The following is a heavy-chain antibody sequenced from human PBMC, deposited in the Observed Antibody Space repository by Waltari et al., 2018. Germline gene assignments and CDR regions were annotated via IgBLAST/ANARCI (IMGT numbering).Heavy chain of an antibody. CDR2: IIPILGIA. J-gene: IGHJ4*02. D-gene: IGHD3-10*01. CDR3: ARHWNKYYYGSGSYYGY. CDR1: GGTFSSYT. Sequence: QVQLVQSGAEVKKPGSSVKVSCKASGGTFSSYTISWVRQAPGQGLEWMGRIIPILGIANYAQKFQGRVTITADKSTSTAYMELSSLRSEDTAVYYWARHWNKYYYGSGSYYGYWGQGTLVTVSS. V-gene: IGHV1-69*02.